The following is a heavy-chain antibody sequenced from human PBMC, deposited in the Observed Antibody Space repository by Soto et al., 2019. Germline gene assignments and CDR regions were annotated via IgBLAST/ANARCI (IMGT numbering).Heavy chain of an antibody. CDR2: IIPSFGTT. V-gene: IGHV1-69*01. D-gene: IGHD2-15*01. J-gene: IGHJ6*02. Sequence: QVQLVQSRAEVKKPGSSVRVSCKACGGTFSNFAISWVRQAPGQGFEWVGGIIPSFGTTNYAQQFQGDVTITADVSTRTAYLELTSLTSQDTAVYYCAREEVAACRGESCYAYNSGRGHFYFYGMDVWGQGTSVTVS. CDR1: GGTFSNFA. CDR3: AREEVAACRGESCYAYNSGRGHFYFYGMDV.